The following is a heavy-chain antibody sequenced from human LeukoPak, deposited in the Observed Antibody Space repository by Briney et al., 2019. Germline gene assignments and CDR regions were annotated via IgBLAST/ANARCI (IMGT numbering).Heavy chain of an antibody. CDR3: ASLDILTGLRQDY. J-gene: IGHJ4*02. CDR2: IYYSGST. CDR1: GXXISSSSYY. V-gene: IGHV4-39*01. D-gene: IGHD3-9*01. Sequence: SETLSLTCTVSGXXISSSSYYWGWIRQPPGKGLEWIGSIYYSGSTYYNPSLKSRVTISVDTSKNQFSLKLSSVTAADTAVYYCASLDILTGLRQDYWGQGTLVTVSS.